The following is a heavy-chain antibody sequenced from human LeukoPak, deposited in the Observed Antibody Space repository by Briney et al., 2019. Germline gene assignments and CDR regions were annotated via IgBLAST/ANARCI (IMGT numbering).Heavy chain of an antibody. J-gene: IGHJ5*02. CDR2: IHTSGDT. V-gene: IGHV3-53*01. Sequence: GGSLRLSCAASGLTGSHNYVSWVCQGPWKGLEWVSAIHTSGDTCYADSVKGRFTISRDTSKNTLYLQIDSLRVEDTAVYYCIVFGDSNHWGQGTLVTVSS. CDR3: IVFGDSNH. CDR1: GLTGSHNY. D-gene: IGHD4-17*01.